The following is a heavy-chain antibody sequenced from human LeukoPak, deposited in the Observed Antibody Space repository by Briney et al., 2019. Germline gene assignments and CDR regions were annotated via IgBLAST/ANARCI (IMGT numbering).Heavy chain of an antibody. J-gene: IGHJ4*02. V-gene: IGHV1-2*06. CDR1: GYTFTGYY. CDR3: ARGGDDILTGNYPPPDY. CDR2: INPNSGGT. Sequence: GASVKVSCKASGYTFTGYYMHWVRQAPGQGLEWMGRINPNSGGTNYAQKFQGRVTMTRDTSISTAYMELSRLRSDDTAVYYCARGGDDILTGNYPPPDYWGQGTLVTVSS. D-gene: IGHD3-9*01.